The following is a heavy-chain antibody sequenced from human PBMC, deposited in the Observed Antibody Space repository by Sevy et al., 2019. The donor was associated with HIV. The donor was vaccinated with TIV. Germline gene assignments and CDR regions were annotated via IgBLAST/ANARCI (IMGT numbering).Heavy chain of an antibody. CDR1: GFTVNSNY. J-gene: IGHJ4*02. D-gene: IGHD5-18*01. CDR2: IHSDDTT. CDR3: ARGKSGHGYALNY. Sequence: GGFLRLSCAASGFTVNSNYMTWVRQAPGKGLEGVSVIHSDDTTYHADSVKDRFTISRDNFKSTLYLHMSSLRAEDTAVYYCARGKSGHGYALNYWGQGTLVTVSS. V-gene: IGHV3-66*01.